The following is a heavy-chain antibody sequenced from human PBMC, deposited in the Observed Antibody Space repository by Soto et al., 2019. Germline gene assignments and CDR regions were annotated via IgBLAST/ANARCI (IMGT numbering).Heavy chain of an antibody. CDR2: INAGNGST. Sequence: ASVKVSCKASGYTFTSYAIRWVRQAPGHGLEWLGWINAGNGSTKYSQKFQGRVTITRDTSATTVYMELSSLRSEDTVVYYCARGPQRVPWGMDVWGQGTTVTVSS. J-gene: IGHJ6*02. D-gene: IGHD6-25*01. CDR3: ARGPQRVPWGMDV. V-gene: IGHV1-3*01. CDR1: GYTFTSYA.